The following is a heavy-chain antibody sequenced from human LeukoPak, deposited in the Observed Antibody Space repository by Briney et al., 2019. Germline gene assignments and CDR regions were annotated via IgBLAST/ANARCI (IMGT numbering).Heavy chain of an antibody. CDR1: GFTFSTFA. J-gene: IGHJ5*02. CDR3: ANFERTVAGPYNWFDP. V-gene: IGHV3-23*01. D-gene: IGHD6-19*01. Sequence: GGSLRLSCAASGFTFSTFAVSWVRQSPRKGLEWVSAISVGGGHTYYADSVKGRFTISRDDSRNTLYLQMNSLRVEDTALYYCANFERTVAGPYNWFDPWGQGTLVTVSS. CDR2: ISVGGGHT.